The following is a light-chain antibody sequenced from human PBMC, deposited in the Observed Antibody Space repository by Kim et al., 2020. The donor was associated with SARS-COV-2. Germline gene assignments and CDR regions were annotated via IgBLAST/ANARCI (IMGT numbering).Light chain of an antibody. CDR2: GAS. Sequence: PGDTATHPCRASKRFSSNVAWDQQKPGMAPRPLNYGASTRATDIPARFSGSGSGTDFTLTISSLQSEDLAVYHCQQYDDWPPWTFGQGTKVDIK. J-gene: IGKJ1*01. V-gene: IGKV3-15*01. CDR1: KRFSSN. CDR3: QQYDDWPPWT.